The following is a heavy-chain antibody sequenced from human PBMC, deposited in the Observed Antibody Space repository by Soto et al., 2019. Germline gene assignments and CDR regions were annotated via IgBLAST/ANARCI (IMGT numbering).Heavy chain of an antibody. V-gene: IGHV1-18*01. CDR3: ARDRVTVVRGSRLAY. CDR1: GYTFTNYG. J-gene: IGHJ4*02. Sequence: ASVKVSCKASGYTFTNYGISWVRQAPGQGLGWMGWISAFNGNTVYAREVQGRVTMTTDASTRTAYLEMRSLISDDTAVYYCARDRVTVVRGSRLAYWGQGTLVTVSS. D-gene: IGHD3-10*01. CDR2: ISAFNGNT.